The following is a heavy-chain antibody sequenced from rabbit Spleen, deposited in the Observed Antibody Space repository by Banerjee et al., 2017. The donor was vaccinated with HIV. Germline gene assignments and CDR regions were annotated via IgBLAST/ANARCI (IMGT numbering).Heavy chain of an antibody. Sequence: QEQLTETGGDLVQPGGSLTLSCKASGFDLNSYGVSWVRQAPGKGLEWIGYIDPLFGITYYANWVNGRFSISRENAQNTVFLQMTSLTAADTATYFCARDGAGGSYFALWGQGTLVTVS. CDR3: ARDGAGGSYFAL. CDR1: GFDLNSYG. D-gene: IGHD8-1*01. CDR2: IDPLFGIT. V-gene: IGHV1S47*01. J-gene: IGHJ6*01.